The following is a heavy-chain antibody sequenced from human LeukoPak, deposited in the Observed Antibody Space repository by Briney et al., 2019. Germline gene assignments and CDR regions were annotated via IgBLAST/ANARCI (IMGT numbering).Heavy chain of an antibody. Sequence: GGSLRLSCAASGFTFSSYAMSWVRQAPGKGLEWVSTISGSGGSTYYADSVKGRFTISRDNSKNTLYLQMNSLRVEDTAVYYCARRASYDGTIFYFDYWGLGTLVTVSS. CDR2: ISGSGGST. D-gene: IGHD3-22*01. J-gene: IGHJ4*02. CDR3: ARRASYDGTIFYFDY. CDR1: GFTFSSYA. V-gene: IGHV3-23*01.